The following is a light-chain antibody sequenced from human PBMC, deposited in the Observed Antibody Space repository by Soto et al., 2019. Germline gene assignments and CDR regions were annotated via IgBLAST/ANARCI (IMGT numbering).Light chain of an antibody. V-gene: IGKV1-5*03. CDR1: QSISSW. CDR2: KAS. Sequence: DIQMTQSPSTLSASVGDRVTITCRASQSISSWLAWYQQKPGKAPKLLIYKASSLESGVPSRFSGSGSGTEFTLTISSLQPDEFATYYCQQYNNGWTFGQGTKVDIK. CDR3: QQYNNGWT. J-gene: IGKJ1*01.